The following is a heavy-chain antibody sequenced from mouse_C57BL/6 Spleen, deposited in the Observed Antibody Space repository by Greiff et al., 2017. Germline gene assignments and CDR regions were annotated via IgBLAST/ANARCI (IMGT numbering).Heavy chain of an antibody. J-gene: IGHJ4*01. D-gene: IGHD1-1*01. CDR2: IHPSDSDT. V-gene: IGHV1-74*01. CDR3: ARRGSSPYYAMDY. CDR1: GYTFTSYW. Sequence: QVQLKQPGAELVKPGASVKVSCKASGYTFTSYWMHWVKQRPGQGLEWIGRIHPSDSDTNYNPKFKGKATLTVDKSSSTAYMQLSSLTSEDSAFYYCARRGSSPYYAMDYWGQGTSVTVAS.